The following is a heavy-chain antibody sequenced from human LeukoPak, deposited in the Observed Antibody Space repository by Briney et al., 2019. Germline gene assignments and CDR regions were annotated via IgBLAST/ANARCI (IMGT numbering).Heavy chain of an antibody. D-gene: IGHD2-15*01. Sequence: ASVKVSCKASGYTFTSYGISWVRQAPGQGLEWMGWISAYNGNTNYAQKLQGRVTMTTDTSTSTAYMELGSLRSDDTAVYYCATLRGGYCSGGSCLYWFDPWGQGTLVTVSS. J-gene: IGHJ5*02. CDR2: ISAYNGNT. CDR1: GYTFTSYG. CDR3: ATLRGGYCSGGSCLYWFDP. V-gene: IGHV1-18*01.